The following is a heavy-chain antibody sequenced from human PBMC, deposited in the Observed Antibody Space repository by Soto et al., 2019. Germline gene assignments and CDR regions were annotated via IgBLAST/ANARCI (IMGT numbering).Heavy chain of an antibody. D-gene: IGHD4-17*01. CDR1: GGTFSSYA. CDR2: IISIFGTA. J-gene: IGHJ3*02. CDR3: ARDGQSDSPHDDGDYMPRGAFDI. Sequence: QVQLVQSGAEVKQPGSSVKVSCKASGGTFSSYAISWVRQAPGQGLEWMGGIISIFGTANYAQKFQGSVKIPADESTSTAYMELSSLRPEDTAVYYRARDGQSDSPHDDGDYMPRGAFDIWRQGTMVTVSS. V-gene: IGHV1-69*01.